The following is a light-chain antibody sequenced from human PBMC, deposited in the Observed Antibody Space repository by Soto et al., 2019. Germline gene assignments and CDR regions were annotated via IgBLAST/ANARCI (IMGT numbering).Light chain of an antibody. J-gene: IGKJ4*01. CDR1: QSVNSN. V-gene: IGKV3-15*01. CDR2: DAS. CDR3: QQYNFWPPLT. Sequence: EIVMTQSPATLSVSPGERATLSCRASQSVNSNLAWYRQKPGQAPRLLIYDASTRATGVPARFSGSGSGTEFTLTISSLQAEDSGSYYCQQYNFWPPLTFGGGTKVEIK.